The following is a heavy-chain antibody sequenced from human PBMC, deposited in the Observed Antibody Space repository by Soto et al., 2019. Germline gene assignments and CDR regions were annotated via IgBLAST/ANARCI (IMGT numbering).Heavy chain of an antibody. CDR3: VRALLVRFGEFSH. CDR1: GFTFNIYS. CDR2: TSYDGSEK. J-gene: IGHJ4*02. D-gene: IGHD3-10*01. V-gene: IGHV3-30*17. Sequence: QVQLVESGGGVVQPGRSLRLSCAASGFTFNIYSMHWVRQAPGKGLEWVAVTSYDGSEKFYADSVQGRFTISRDNSKKTLYLQMNSLRADDMAVYYCVRALLVRFGEFSHWGQGALVTVSS.